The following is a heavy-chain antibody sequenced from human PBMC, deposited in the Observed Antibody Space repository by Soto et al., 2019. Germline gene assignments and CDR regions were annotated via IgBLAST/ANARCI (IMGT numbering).Heavy chain of an antibody. D-gene: IGHD6-19*01. CDR2: ISWNSGSI. CDR1: GFTFDDYA. J-gene: IGHJ3*02. Sequence: EVQVVETGGGLVQPGRSLRLSCAASGFTFDDYAMHWVRQAPGKGLEWVSGISWNSGSIGYADSVKGRFTISRDNAKNSLYLQMNSLRAEDTALYYCAKDTGYSSGWNAFDIWGQGTMVTVSS. V-gene: IGHV3-9*01. CDR3: AKDTGYSSGWNAFDI.